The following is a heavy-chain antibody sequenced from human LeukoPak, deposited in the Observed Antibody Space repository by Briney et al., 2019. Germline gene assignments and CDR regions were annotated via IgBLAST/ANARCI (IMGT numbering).Heavy chain of an antibody. D-gene: IGHD3-9*01. CDR1: GGSFSGYY. CDR2: INHSGST. Sequence: SETLSLTCAVYGGSFSGYYWSWIRQPPGKGLEWIGEINHSGSTNYNPSLKSRVTISVDTSKNQFSLKLSSVTAADTAVYYCARFGRLLRYFDWHGYYKERFDPWGQGTLVTVSS. J-gene: IGHJ5*02. CDR3: ARFGRLLRYFDWHGYYKERFDP. V-gene: IGHV4-34*01.